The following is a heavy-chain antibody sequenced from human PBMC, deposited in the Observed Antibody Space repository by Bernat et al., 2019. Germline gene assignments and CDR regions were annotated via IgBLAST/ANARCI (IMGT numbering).Heavy chain of an antibody. D-gene: IGHD2/OR15-2a*01. V-gene: IGHV3-48*03. CDR1: GFAFSNYD. CDR2: IETDGSRT. CDR3: ERWFRGSTTSLWYLDL. J-gene: IGHJ2*01. Sequence: EVQLVESGGGLVQPGGSLRLSCAASGFAFSNYDMNWVRQAPGKGLEWLSYIETDGSRTYYAGSVKGRFTISRDNAKDSLYLHMNSLRAEDTAVYYCERWFRGSTTSLWYLDLWGRGTLVAVSS.